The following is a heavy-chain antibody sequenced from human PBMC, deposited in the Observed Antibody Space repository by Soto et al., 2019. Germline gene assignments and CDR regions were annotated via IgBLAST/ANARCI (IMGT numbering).Heavy chain of an antibody. V-gene: IGHV3-23*01. CDR1: GFTFSSYA. Sequence: PWGSLRLSCAASGFTFSSYAMSWVRQAPGKGLEWVSAISGSGGSTYYADSVKGRFTISRDNSKNTLYLQMNSLRAEDTAVYYCAKSLSMVRGVRDLDAFDIWGQGTMVTVSS. CDR3: AKSLSMVRGVRDLDAFDI. CDR2: ISGSGGST. D-gene: IGHD3-10*01. J-gene: IGHJ3*02.